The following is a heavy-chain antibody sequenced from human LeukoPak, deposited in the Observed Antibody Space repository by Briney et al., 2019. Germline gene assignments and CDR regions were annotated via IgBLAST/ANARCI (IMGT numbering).Heavy chain of an antibody. D-gene: IGHD4-17*01. J-gene: IGHJ4*02. CDR1: GYTLTELS. CDR3: ARAKYVTVTTNY. Sequence: ASVKVSCKVSGYTLTELSMQWVRQAPGQGLEWMGWINPNSGGTNYAQKFQGRVTMTRDTSISTAYMELSRLRSDDTAVYYCARAKYVTVTTNYWGQGTLVTASS. V-gene: IGHV1-2*02. CDR2: INPNSGGT.